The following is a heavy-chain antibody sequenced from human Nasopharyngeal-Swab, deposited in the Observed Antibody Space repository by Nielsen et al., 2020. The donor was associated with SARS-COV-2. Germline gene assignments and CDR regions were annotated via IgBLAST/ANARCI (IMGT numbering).Heavy chain of an antibody. CDR1: GYSFTSYW. J-gene: IGHJ5*02. V-gene: IGHV5-51*01. D-gene: IGHD5-12*01. CDR2: IYPGDSDT. Sequence: KVSCKGSGYSFTSYWIGWVRQLPGKGLEWLGLIYPGDSDTRYSPSFQGQVTISADKSISTAYLQWSSLKASDTAMYYCAMPGDSGYDYHWGQGTLVTVSS. CDR3: AMPGDSGYDYH.